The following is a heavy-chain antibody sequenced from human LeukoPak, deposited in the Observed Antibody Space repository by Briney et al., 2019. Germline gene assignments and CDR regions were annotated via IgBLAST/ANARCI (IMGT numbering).Heavy chain of an antibody. Sequence: SETLSLTCIVSGGSISRTSYYWGWIRQPPGKGLEWIGSIFYTGSTYYNPSLKSRVTLSVDTSNNQFSLRLTSVTAADTAMYYCVTGYYLAPDNWFDHWGQGTLLTVSS. CDR3: VTGYYLAPDNWFDH. V-gene: IGHV4-39*01. J-gene: IGHJ5*02. CDR2: IFYTGST. D-gene: IGHD3-9*01. CDR1: GGSISRTSYY.